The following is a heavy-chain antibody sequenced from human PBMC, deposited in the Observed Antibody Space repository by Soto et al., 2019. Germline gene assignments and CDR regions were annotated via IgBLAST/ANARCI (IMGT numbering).Heavy chain of an antibody. CDR3: SFYDSSGYYAPVVFGF. Sequence: GASVKGSCKASGYIFTNNDFSWVRQATGKGLEWRGGRIPTLGTANSAKKSRGGVPITADEPRSTAYRGLSSLSSEDTAVYYCSFYDSSGYYAPVVFGFGGQGTMVTV. V-gene: IGHV1-69*13. CDR2: RIPTLGTA. J-gene: IGHJ3*01. CDR1: GYIFTNND. D-gene: IGHD3-22*01.